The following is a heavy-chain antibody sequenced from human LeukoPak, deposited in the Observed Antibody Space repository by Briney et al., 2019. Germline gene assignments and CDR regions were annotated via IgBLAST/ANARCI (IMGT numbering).Heavy chain of an antibody. V-gene: IGHV3-21*04. CDR3: ARPLYCGGDCPDY. J-gene: IGHJ4*02. Sequence: GGPLRLSCAASGFTFSSYSMNWVRQAPGKGLEWVSSISSSSSYIYYADSVRGRFTISRDNAKNSLYLQMNSLRAEDTAVYYCARPLYCGGDCPDYWGQGTLVTVSS. D-gene: IGHD2-21*02. CDR1: GFTFSSYS. CDR2: ISSSSSYI.